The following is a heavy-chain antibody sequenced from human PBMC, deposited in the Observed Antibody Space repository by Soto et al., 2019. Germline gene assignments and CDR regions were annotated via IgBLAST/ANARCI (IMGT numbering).Heavy chain of an antibody. CDR3: EKDRRKSIVATTTEY. J-gene: IGHJ4*02. CDR1: GFTFSSYG. V-gene: IGHV3-30*18. Sequence: GGSLRLSCAASGFTFSSYGMHWVRQAPGKGLEWVAVISYDGSNKYYADSVKGRFTISRDNSKNTLYLQMNSLRAEDTAVCYCEKDRRKSIVATTTEYWGQGTLVTVSS. CDR2: ISYDGSNK. D-gene: IGHD5-12*01.